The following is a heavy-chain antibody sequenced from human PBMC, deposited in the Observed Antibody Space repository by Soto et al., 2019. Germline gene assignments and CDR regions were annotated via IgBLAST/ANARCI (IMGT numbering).Heavy chain of an antibody. V-gene: IGHV3-74*01. D-gene: IGHD2-21*01. CDR3: VRAHCSGDSSPRDYYGMDV. CDR1: GFIFSRSW. J-gene: IGHJ6*02. Sequence: GGSLRLSCVASGFIFSRSWMHWVRHAPGKGLMWVSRINSDGSITDYADFVKGRFTISRDNAKNTLYLQMNSLRDEDTAVYYCVRAHCSGDSSPRDYYGMDVWGQGTSVTVSS. CDR2: INSDGSIT.